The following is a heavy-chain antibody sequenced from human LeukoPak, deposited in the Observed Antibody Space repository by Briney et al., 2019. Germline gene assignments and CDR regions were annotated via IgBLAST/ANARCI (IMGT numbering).Heavy chain of an antibody. CDR3: ARQTIRQLVDD. J-gene: IGHJ4*02. Sequence: SETLSLTCAVYGGSFSGYYWSWIRQPPGKGLEWIGEINHSGSTNCNPSLKSRVTISVDTSKNQFSLKLSSVTAADTAMYYRARQTIRQLVDDWGQGTLVTVSS. CDR1: GGSFSGYY. V-gene: IGHV4-34*01. CDR2: INHSGST. D-gene: IGHD6-13*01.